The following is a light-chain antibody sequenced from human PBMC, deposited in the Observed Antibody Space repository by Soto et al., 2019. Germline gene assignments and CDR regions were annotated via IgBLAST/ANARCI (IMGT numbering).Light chain of an antibody. CDR2: RNN. CDR1: TSNIGSNY. Sequence: HSALTQPPSASGTPAQGVTISCSGSTSNIGSNYVYWYQQLPGTAPKLLIYRNNQRPSGVPDRFSGSKSGTSASLAISGLRSDDEADYFCATWDDSLNGFYVFGTGTKVTVL. CDR3: ATWDDSLNGFYV. J-gene: IGLJ1*01. V-gene: IGLV1-47*01.